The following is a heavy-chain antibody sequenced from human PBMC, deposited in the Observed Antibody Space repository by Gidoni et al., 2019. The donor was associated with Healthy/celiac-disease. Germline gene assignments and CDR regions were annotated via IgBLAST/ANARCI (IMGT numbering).Heavy chain of an antibody. D-gene: IGHD5-12*01. V-gene: IGHV3-21*01. CDR2: ISSSSSYI. CDR3: ASKWLDLDY. Sequence: ELQLVESGGGRLKPAGAVSLPGAASGFPCSSYRLNWVSETPGKGLEWDSSISSSSSYIYYADSVKGRFTISRDNAKNSLYLQMNSLGAEDTAVYYCASKWLDLDYWGQGTLVTVSS. J-gene: IGHJ4*02. CDR1: GFPCSSYR.